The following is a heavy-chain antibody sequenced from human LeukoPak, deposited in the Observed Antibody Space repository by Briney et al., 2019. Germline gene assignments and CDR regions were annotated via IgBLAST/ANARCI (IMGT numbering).Heavy chain of an antibody. Sequence: SGTLSLTCAVSGGSISSGNWWSWVRQPPGKGLEWIGKIYHSGSTNYKPSLKSRVTISGDNSKNQFSLRLNSVTAADTAVYYCARDYCSDGTCYPDCWGQGTLVTVSS. D-gene: IGHD2-15*01. V-gene: IGHV4-4*02. CDR3: ARDYCSDGTCYPDC. J-gene: IGHJ4*02. CDR2: IYHSGST. CDR1: GGSISSGNW.